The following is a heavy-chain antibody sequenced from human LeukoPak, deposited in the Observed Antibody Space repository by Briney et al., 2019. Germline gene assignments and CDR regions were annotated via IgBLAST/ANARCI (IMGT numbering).Heavy chain of an antibody. CDR1: GFTFSSYG. D-gene: IGHD2-2*01. Sequence: GRSLRLSCAASGFTFSSYGMHWVRQAPGKGLEWVAVISYDGSNKYYADSVKGRFTISRDNSKNTLYLQMNSLRAEDTAVYSCAKAQKYRLPLYSYYVMAVGGKGPTVTVSS. CDR3: AKAQKYRLPLYSYYVMAV. J-gene: IGHJ6*04. V-gene: IGHV3-30*18. CDR2: ISYDGSNK.